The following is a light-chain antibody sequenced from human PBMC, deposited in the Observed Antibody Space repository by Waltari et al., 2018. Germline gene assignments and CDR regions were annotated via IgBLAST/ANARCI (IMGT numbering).Light chain of an antibody. CDR1: SSDVGSYNL. CDR2: EAI. Sequence: QCALTQPASVSGSPGQSITISCTGTSSDVGSYNLVSWYQQPPGKAPKLMIYEAINRPSGVSNRFSGSKSGNTASLTISGLQAEDEADYYCSSYAGNCNLVVFGGGTKLTVL. V-gene: IGLV2-23*01. CDR3: SSYAGNCNLVV. J-gene: IGLJ2*01.